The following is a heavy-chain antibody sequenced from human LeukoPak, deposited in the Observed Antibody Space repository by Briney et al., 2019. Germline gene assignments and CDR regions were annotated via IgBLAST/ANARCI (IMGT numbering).Heavy chain of an antibody. D-gene: IGHD1-7*01. J-gene: IGHJ3*02. CDR2: IRVSSSYT. V-gene: IGHV3-11*03. CDR3: ASIFTATTMANVFDI. CDR1: GFSFSNYY. Sequence: GRSLRRSCAASGFSFSNYYMSWIRQPPGNGLEWVSYIRVSSSYTTYADSVKGRFTISRDNDKNSLYLQMNSLRAEDTAVYYCASIFTATTMANVFDIGGQGTMVTVSS.